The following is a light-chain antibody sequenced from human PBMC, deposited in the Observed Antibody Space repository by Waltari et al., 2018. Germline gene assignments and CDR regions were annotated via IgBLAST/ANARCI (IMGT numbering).Light chain of an antibody. J-gene: IGKJ2*01. CDR2: GAS. CDR3: QQYGSSILYT. Sequence: VLTQSPGTLSLSPGERATLSCRASQSLTKRYLAWYQQKPGQAPRLLIYGASSSAAGIPDRFSGSGSGTDVTLTISSLEPEDSAVYYCQQYGSSILYTFGQGTKWEIK. CDR1: QSLTKRY. V-gene: IGKV3-20*01.